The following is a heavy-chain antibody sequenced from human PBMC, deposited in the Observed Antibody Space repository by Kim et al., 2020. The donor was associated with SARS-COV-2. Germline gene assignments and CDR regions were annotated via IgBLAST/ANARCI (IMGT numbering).Heavy chain of an antibody. Sequence: GGSLRLSCAASGFTFSSYWMSWVRQAPGKGLEWVANIKQDGSAKYYVDSVKGRFTTTRDNAKNSLYLQMNSLRAEDTAVYYCARITPTRVPYQLGRRQYYFDYWGQGTLVTVSS. CDR2: IKQDGSAK. D-gene: IGHD2-2*01. J-gene: IGHJ4*02. CDR1: GFTFSSYW. CDR3: ARITPTRVPYQLGRRQYYFDY. V-gene: IGHV3-7*01.